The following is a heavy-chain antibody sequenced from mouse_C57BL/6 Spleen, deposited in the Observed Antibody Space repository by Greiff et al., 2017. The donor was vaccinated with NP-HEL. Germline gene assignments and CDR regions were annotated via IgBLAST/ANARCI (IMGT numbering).Heavy chain of an antibody. V-gene: IGHV5-16*01. CDR2: INYDGSST. Sequence: EVQVVESEGGLVQPGSSMKLSCTASGFTFSDYYMAWVRQVPEKGLEWVANINYDGSSTYYLDSLKSRFIISRDNAKNILYLQMSSLKSEDTATYYCARLGDYDWFAYWGQGTLVTVSA. CDR1: GFTFSDYY. CDR3: ARLGDYDWFAY. D-gene: IGHD2-4*01. J-gene: IGHJ3*01.